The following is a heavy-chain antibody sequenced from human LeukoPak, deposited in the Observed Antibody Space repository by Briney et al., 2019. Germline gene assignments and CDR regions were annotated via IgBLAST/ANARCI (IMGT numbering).Heavy chain of an antibody. V-gene: IGHV4-39*02. J-gene: IGHJ4*02. Sequence: SETLSLTCTVSGGSISSSSYYWGWIRQPPGKGLEWIGSIYYSGSTYYNPSLKSRVTISVDTSKNQFSLKLSSVTAADTAVYYCARDKRFGESIFDYWGQGTLVTVSS. CDR1: GGSISSSSYY. CDR2: IYYSGST. CDR3: ARDKRFGESIFDY. D-gene: IGHD3-10*01.